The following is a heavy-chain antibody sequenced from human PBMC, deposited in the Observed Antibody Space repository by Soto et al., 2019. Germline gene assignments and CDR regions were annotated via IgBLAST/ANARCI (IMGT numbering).Heavy chain of an antibody. Sequence: GASVKVSCKASGYTFTSYYMYWVRQAPGQGLEWMGIINPSGGSTSYAQKFQGRVTMTRDTSTSTVYMELSSLRSEDTAVYYCARDGGYSYGYETQTFDFWGQGALVTVSS. CDR3: ARDGGYSYGYETQTFDF. J-gene: IGHJ4*02. D-gene: IGHD5-18*01. CDR1: GYTFTSYY. CDR2: INPSGGST. V-gene: IGHV1-46*01.